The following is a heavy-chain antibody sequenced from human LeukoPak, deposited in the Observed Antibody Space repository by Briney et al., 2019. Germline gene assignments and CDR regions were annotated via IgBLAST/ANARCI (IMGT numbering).Heavy chain of an antibody. J-gene: IGHJ4*02. V-gene: IGHV3-23*01. Sequence: GGSLRLSCAGSGFTFGSYAMTWVRQAPGKGLEWVSVISGIGVATYYADSVKGRFTISRDNSKNTLYLQMNSLRAEDTAVYYCAKRAVTTFSLGFDYWGQGTLVTVSS. D-gene: IGHD4-17*01. CDR2: ISGIGVAT. CDR1: GFTFGSYA. CDR3: AKRAVTTFSLGFDY.